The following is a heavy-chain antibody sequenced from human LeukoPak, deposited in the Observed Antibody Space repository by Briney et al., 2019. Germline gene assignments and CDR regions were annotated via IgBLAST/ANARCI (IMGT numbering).Heavy chain of an antibody. CDR1: GYTFNGYY. V-gene: IGHV1-2*02. CDR2: INPNSGST. Sequence: SVKVSCKASGYTFNGYYIHWVRQAPGQGLEWMGWINPNSGSTNYAQKFQCRVTMTRDTSLSTDYMELSRLRSDDTAVYYCTKDQTKGYCSGTSCYQNWFDPWGQGTLVTVSS. CDR3: TKDQTKGYCSGTSCYQNWFDP. J-gene: IGHJ5*02. D-gene: IGHD2-2*01.